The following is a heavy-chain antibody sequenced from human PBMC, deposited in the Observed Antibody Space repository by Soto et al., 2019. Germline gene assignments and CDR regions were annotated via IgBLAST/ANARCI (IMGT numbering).Heavy chain of an antibody. CDR3: ARGQIFGVLIIIASDMDV. CDR1: GYTFTSYA. CDR2: INAGNGNT. J-gene: IGHJ6*02. V-gene: IGHV1-3*01. Sequence: ASVKVSCKASGYTFTSYAMHWVRQAPGQRLEWMGWINAGNGNTKYSQKFQGRVTITRDTSASTAYMELGSLRSEDTAVYYCARGQIFGVLIIIASDMDVSGQGTTVTVSS. D-gene: IGHD3-3*01.